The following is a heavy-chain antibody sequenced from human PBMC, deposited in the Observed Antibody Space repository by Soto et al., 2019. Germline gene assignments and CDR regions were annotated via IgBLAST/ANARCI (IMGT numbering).Heavy chain of an antibody. J-gene: IGHJ6*02. CDR3: AHEGRTMPPRTTYYFGLDA. D-gene: IGHD2-2*01. CDR1: GFTVSISA. Sequence: HPGGCLKLCCAASGFTVSISAMSWVRLAPGKGLEWISSIRSSGLDTYYADSVKGRFTISRDNSKGTVYLQMNSLRDEDTATYFCAHEGRTMPPRTTYYFGLDAWGQGTTVTVSS. CDR2: IRSSGLDT. V-gene: IGHV3-23*01.